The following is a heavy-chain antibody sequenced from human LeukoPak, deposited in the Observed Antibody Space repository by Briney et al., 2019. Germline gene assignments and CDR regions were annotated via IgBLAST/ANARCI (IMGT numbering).Heavy chain of an antibody. D-gene: IGHD3-3*01. CDR1: GFTFSSYA. CDR2: ISYDGSNK. Sequence: GGSLRLSCAASGFTFSSYAMNWVRQAPGKGLEWVAFISYDGSNKYYADSVKGRFTISRDNSKNPLYLQMNSLRAEDTAVYYCARDRPYYEFWSGSDYWGQGTLVTVSS. J-gene: IGHJ4*02. V-gene: IGHV3-30-3*01. CDR3: ARDRPYYEFWSGSDY.